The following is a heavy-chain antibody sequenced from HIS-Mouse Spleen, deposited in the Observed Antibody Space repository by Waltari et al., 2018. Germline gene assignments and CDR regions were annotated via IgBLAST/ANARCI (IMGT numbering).Heavy chain of an antibody. CDR1: GFTFSSYC. V-gene: IGHV3-7*01. CDR2: IKQDGSEK. D-gene: IGHD5-12*01. Sequence: EVQLVESGGGLVQPGGSLRLSCAASGFTFSSYCRSWVRQAPGKGLEWVANIKQDGSEKYYVDSVKGRFTISRDNAKNSLYLQMNSLRAEDTAVYYCARERRGPGWFDPWGQGTLVTVSS. CDR3: ARERRGPGWFDP. J-gene: IGHJ5*02.